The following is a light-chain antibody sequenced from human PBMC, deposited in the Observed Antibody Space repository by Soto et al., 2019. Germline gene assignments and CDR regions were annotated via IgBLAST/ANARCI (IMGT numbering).Light chain of an antibody. CDR3: QQYGCSPRT. V-gene: IGKV3-20*01. CDR2: GAS. CDR1: QSISSNF. Sequence: EIVLTQSPGTLSLSPGERATLSCRASQSISSNFLAWYQHKPGRAPRLLIYGASSRATGIPDRFSGSGSGTNFTHSIRRLEPEDLAVYYCQQYGCSPRTFGQGTKVDIK. J-gene: IGKJ1*01.